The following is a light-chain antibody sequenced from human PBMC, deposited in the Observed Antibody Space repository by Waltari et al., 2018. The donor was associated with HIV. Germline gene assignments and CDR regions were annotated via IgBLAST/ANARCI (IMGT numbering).Light chain of an antibody. Sequence: QSVLTQPPSASGTPGQRVTISCSGSSSNIGSNTVNWYQQLPGTAPKVLIYGNNQRPSGVPDRLSGSKSGTSASLAISGLQSDDEADYYCATWDDSLNGYVFGTGTKVTVL. J-gene: IGLJ1*01. CDR1: SSNIGSNT. V-gene: IGLV1-44*01. CDR3: ATWDDSLNGYV. CDR2: GNN.